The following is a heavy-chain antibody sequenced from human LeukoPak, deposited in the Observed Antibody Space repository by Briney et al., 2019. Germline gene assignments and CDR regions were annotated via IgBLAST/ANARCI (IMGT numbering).Heavy chain of an antibody. J-gene: IGHJ4*02. CDR1: GFTFSSYW. CDR3: ARVGTAEGTLEDY. D-gene: IGHD6-13*01. V-gene: IGHV3-7*01. CDR2: IKHDGSEK. Sequence: PGGSLRLSCAASGFTFSSYWMSWVRRPPGKGLEWVANIKHDGSEKYYVDSVKGRFTISRDNAKNSLYLQMNSLRAEDTAVYYCARVGTAEGTLEDYWGQGTLVTVSS.